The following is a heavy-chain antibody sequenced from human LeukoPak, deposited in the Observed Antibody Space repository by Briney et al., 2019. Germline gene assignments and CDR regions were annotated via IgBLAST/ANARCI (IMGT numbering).Heavy chain of an antibody. J-gene: IGHJ4*02. V-gene: IGHV3-48*03. Sequence: PGGSLRLSCAASGFTFSTYEMNWVRQAPGKGQERVSYITTSGNSIYYADSVKGRFTISRDNTKNTLYLQMNSLRAEDTAVYYCARGGSVSYYFDYWGQGTLVTVSS. CDR2: ITTSGNSI. D-gene: IGHD1-26*01. CDR3: ARGGSVSYYFDY. CDR1: GFTFSTYE.